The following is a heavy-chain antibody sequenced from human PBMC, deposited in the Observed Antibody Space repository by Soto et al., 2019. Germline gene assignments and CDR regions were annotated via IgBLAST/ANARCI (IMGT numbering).Heavy chain of an antibody. CDR1: GYSFSSYW. Sequence: PGESLKISCKGSGYSFSSYWIGWVRQMPGKGLEWMGIIYPGDSDTRYSPSFQGQVTISADKSISTAYLQWSSLKASDTAMYYCARQSPSVVPAAYYFDYWGQGTLVTVSS. V-gene: IGHV5-51*01. CDR3: ARQSPSVVPAAYYFDY. CDR2: IYPGDSDT. D-gene: IGHD2-2*01. J-gene: IGHJ4*02.